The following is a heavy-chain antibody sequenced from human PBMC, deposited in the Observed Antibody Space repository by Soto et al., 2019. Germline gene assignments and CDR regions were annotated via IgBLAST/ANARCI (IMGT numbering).Heavy chain of an antibody. Sequence: QVQLVQSGAEVKKPGASVKVSCEASGDTFTGYYVHWVRQAPGQGLEWMGWISPHGGGAKYAQNFQGRVTLTTDTSHSTAYMEMTRLRSDDTAVYFCARRDSGGNPPMSWGQGTLVTASS. J-gene: IGHJ4*02. CDR3: ARRDSGGNPPMS. CDR1: GDTFTGYY. CDR2: ISPHGGGA. V-gene: IGHV1-2*02. D-gene: IGHD6-25*01.